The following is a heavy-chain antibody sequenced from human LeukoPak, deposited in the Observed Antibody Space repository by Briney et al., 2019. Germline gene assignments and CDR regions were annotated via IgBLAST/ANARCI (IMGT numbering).Heavy chain of an antibody. CDR1: GFTFSSYA. V-gene: IGHV3-23*01. D-gene: IGHD4-17*01. J-gene: IGHJ5*01. CDR3: ARASSRGDYWLDS. CDR2: ISGSGGST. Sequence: GGSLRLSCAASGFTFSSYAMSWVRQAPGKGLEWVSAISGSGGSTYYADSVKGRFTISRDNSKSTLYLQMNSLRAEDTAVYYCARASSRGDYWLDSWGQGTLVTVSS.